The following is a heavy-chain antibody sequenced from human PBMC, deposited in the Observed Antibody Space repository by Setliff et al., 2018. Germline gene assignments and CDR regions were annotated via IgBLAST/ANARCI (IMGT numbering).Heavy chain of an antibody. J-gene: IGHJ4*02. CDR3: ARVVGADGIGIDY. V-gene: IGHV5-51*01. Sequence: GESLKISCQGSGYSFTNNWIAWVRQMPGKGLECMGIIFPGNSNTRYSPSFQGQVTISVDKAINTAYLQWSSLKASGTATYYCARVVGADGIGIDYWGQGTVVTVSS. CDR2: IFPGNSNT. D-gene: IGHD2-15*01. CDR1: GYSFTNNW.